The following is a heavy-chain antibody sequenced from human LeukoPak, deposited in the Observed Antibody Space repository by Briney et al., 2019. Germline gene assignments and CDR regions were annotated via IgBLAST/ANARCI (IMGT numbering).Heavy chain of an antibody. Sequence: ASVKVSCRASGYTFTSYYMHWVRQAPGQGLEWMGIINPSGGSTSYAQKFQGRVTMTRDMSTSTVYMELSSLRSEDTAVYYCARGLLVRGVISPYSPWGQGTLVTVSS. V-gene: IGHV1-46*01. CDR2: INPSGGST. CDR1: GYTFTSYY. J-gene: IGHJ5*02. D-gene: IGHD3-10*01. CDR3: ARGLLVRGVISPYSP.